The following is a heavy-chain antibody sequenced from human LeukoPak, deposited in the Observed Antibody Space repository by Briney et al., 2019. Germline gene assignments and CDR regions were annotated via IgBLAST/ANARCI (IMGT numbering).Heavy chain of an antibody. J-gene: IGHJ4*02. Sequence: SETLSLTCAVSGYSISSGYYWAWIRQPPGKGLEWIGSIYHSGSTYYNPSLKSRVTISVDTSKNQFSLKLSSVTAADTAVYYCASGSYYFDYWGQGTLVTVSS. CDR2: IYHSGST. D-gene: IGHD1-26*01. CDR1: GYSISSGYY. V-gene: IGHV4-38-2*01. CDR3: ASGSYYFDY.